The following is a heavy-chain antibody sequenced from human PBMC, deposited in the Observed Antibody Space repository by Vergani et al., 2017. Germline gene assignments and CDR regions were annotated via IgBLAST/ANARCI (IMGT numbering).Heavy chain of an antibody. CDR3: ARALYYYDSSGYTYYYYGMDV. D-gene: IGHD3-22*01. Sequence: QVQLVQSGAEVKKPGASVKVSCKASGYTFTSYYMHWVRQAPGQGLEWMGIINPSGGSTSYAQKFQGGVTMTRDTSTSTVYMELSSLRSEDTAVYYCARALYYYDSSGYTYYYYGMDVWGQGTTVTVSS. CDR2: INPSGGST. CDR1: GYTFTSYY. J-gene: IGHJ6*02. V-gene: IGHV1-46*01.